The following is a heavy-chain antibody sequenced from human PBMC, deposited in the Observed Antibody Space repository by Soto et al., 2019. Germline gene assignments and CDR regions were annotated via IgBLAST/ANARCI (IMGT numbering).Heavy chain of an antibody. D-gene: IGHD5-12*01. J-gene: IGHJ4*02. CDR1: GYTFTGYY. V-gene: IGHV1-18*04. CDR3: ARAPRYSGYDLGY. CDR2: ISAYNGNT. Sequence: GASVKVSCKASGYTFTGYYMHWVRQAPGQGLEWMGWISAYNGNTNYAQKLQGRVTMTTDTSTSTAYMELRSLRSDDTAVYYCARAPRYSGYDLGYWGQGTLVTVSS.